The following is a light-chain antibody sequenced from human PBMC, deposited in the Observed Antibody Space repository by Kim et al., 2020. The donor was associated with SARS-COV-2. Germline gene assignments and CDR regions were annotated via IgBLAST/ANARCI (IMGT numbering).Light chain of an antibody. CDR3: QSYDSSLSGYWV. CDR2: GNN. J-gene: IGLJ3*02. V-gene: IGLV1-40*03. Sequence: VTISCTGGSSNIGAGYDVHWYQQLPGSAPTLLIYGNNNRPSGVPDRFSGSQSGASASLAITGLQAEDEADYYCQSYDSSLSGYWVFGGGTKVTVL. CDR1: SSNIGAGYD.